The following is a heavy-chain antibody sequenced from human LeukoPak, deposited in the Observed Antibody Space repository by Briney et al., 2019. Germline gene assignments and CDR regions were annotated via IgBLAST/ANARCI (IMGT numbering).Heavy chain of an antibody. V-gene: IGHV1-18*01. CDR3: ARVSPKDLIQDY. D-gene: IGHD2-15*01. CDR1: GYPFTSYG. Sequence: ASVKVSCKASGYPFTSYGISWVRQAPGQGLEWMGWISAYNGNTNYAQKLQGRVTMTTDTSTSTAYMELRSLRSDDTAVYYCARVSPKDLIQDYWGQGTLVTVSS. J-gene: IGHJ4*02. CDR2: ISAYNGNT.